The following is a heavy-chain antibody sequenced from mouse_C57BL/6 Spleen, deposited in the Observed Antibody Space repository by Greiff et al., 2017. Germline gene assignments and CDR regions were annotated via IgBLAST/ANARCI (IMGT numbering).Heavy chain of an antibody. CDR2: IRNKANGYTT. CDR3: ARFPIYDGYSGFAY. V-gene: IGHV7-3*01. Sequence: EVKLMESGGGLVQPGGSLSLSCAASGFTFTDYYMSWVRQPPGKALEWLGFIRNKANGYTTEYSASVKGRFTISRDDSQSILYLQMNALRAEDSATYYCARFPIYDGYSGFAYWGQGTLVTVSA. J-gene: IGHJ3*01. D-gene: IGHD2-3*01. CDR1: GFTFTDYY.